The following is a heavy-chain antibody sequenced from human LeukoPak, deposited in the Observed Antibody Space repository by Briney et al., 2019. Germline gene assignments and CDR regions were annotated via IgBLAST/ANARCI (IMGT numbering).Heavy chain of an antibody. J-gene: IGHJ5*02. Sequence: ASVKASCKASGYTFTSYGISWGRQAPRQGLEWMGWISAFNSNTNYAQKLQGRVTMTTATSTSTVYMELRSLRSDDTAVYYCARDLGYCSTTSCLRNWFDPWGQGTLVTVSS. D-gene: IGHD2-2*01. CDR1: GYTFTSYG. CDR2: ISAFNSNT. V-gene: IGHV1-18*01. CDR3: ARDLGYCSTTSCLRNWFDP.